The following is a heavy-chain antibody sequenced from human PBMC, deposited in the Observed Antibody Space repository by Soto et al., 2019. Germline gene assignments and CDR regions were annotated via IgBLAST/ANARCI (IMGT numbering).Heavy chain of an antibody. CDR2: IVGSGGTT. CDR1: GFTFSSYA. V-gene: IGHV3-23*01. D-gene: IGHD7-27*01. CDR3: AKDQLGIRWDDAFDI. Sequence: EVQLLESGGGLVQPGGSLRLSCAASGFTFSSYAMSWVRQAPGKGLEWVSAIVGSGGTTYYADSVKGRFTISRDNSKNTLYLQMNSLRVEDTAVYYCAKDQLGIRWDDAFDIWGQGTMVTVSS. J-gene: IGHJ3*02.